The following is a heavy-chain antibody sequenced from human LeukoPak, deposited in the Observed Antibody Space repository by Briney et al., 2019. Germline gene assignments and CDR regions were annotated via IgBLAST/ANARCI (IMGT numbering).Heavy chain of an antibody. J-gene: IGHJ6*02. D-gene: IGHD1-26*01. Sequence: ASVKVSCKASGYTFTSYGISWVRQAPGQGLEWMGWISPYNGNTNYAQKLQGRVTMTRDTSTSTAYMELRSLRSDDTAVYYCARGGGSYYYNGMDVWGQGTTVTVSS. V-gene: IGHV1-18*01. CDR2: ISPYNGNT. CDR1: GYTFTSYG. CDR3: ARGGGSYYYNGMDV.